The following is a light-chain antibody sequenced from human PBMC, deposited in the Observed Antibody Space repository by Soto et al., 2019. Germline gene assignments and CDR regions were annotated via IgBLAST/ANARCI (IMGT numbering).Light chain of an antibody. Sequence: QSVLTQPPSVSAAPGKKVTISCSGSSSNIGNKYVSWYQQLPGTAPKLLIYDNNKRPSGIPDRFSGSKSGTSATLGITGLQTWDEADYYCGTWDSSMSAGVFGGGTKLTVL. CDR2: DNN. V-gene: IGLV1-51*01. J-gene: IGLJ2*01. CDR1: SSNIGNKY. CDR3: GTWDSSMSAGV.